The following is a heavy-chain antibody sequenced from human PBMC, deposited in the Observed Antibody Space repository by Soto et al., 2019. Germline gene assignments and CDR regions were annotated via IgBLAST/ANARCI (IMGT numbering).Heavy chain of an antibody. CDR3: ATNAVAGTPIDY. CDR1: GDSISSSNW. J-gene: IGHJ4*02. D-gene: IGHD6-19*01. CDR2: IYHSGST. V-gene: IGHV4-4*02. Sequence: SETLSLTCAVSGDSISSSNWWTWVRQPPGKGLEWIGEIYHSGSTSYNPSLKSRVTISVDKSKNHFSLKLSSVTAADTAVYYCATNAVAGTPIDYWGQGTLVTVSS.